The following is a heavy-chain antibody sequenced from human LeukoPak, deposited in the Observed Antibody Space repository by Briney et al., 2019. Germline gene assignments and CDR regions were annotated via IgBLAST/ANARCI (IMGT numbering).Heavy chain of an antibody. Sequence: PSETLSPTCTVSGGSINSYYWSWIRQPPGKGLECNEYIHYTGSTNYNPSLKSRVTISVETSKNQFSLKLKSVTAADTAVYYCARGGYYGSGNDFRFDPWGQGTLVTVSS. D-gene: IGHD3-10*01. CDR2: IHYTGST. CDR1: GGSINSYY. V-gene: IGHV4-59*01. J-gene: IGHJ5*02. CDR3: ARGGYYGSGNDFRFDP.